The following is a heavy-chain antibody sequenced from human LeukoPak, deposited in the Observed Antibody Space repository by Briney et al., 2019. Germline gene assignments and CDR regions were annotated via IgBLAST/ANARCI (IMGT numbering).Heavy chain of an antibody. J-gene: IGHJ5*02. CDR1: GGSISSSIYY. V-gene: IGHV4-39*07. CDR3: ARGDIVGAALGWFDP. D-gene: IGHD1-26*01. Sequence: SETLSLTCTVSGGSISSSIYYWGWIRQPPGKGLEWIGTIYYSGGTYYNPSLKSRVTISVDTSKNQFSLKLSSVTAADTAVYYCARGDIVGAALGWFDPWGQGTLVTVSS. CDR2: IYYSGGT.